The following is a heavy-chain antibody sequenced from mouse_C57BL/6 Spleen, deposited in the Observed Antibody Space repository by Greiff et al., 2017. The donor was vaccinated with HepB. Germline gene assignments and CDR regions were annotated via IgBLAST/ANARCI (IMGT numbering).Heavy chain of an antibody. D-gene: IGHD4-1*01. V-gene: IGHV1-5*01. CDR2: IYPGNSDT. CDR3: TRPTTWDEAWFAY. J-gene: IGHJ3*01. Sequence: EVQLQESGTVLARPGASVKMSCKTSGYTFTSYWMHWVKQRPGQGLEWIGAIYPGNSDTSYNQKFKGKAKLTAVTSASTAYMELSSLTNEDSAVYYCTRPTTWDEAWFAYWGQGTLVTVSA. CDR1: GYTFTSYW.